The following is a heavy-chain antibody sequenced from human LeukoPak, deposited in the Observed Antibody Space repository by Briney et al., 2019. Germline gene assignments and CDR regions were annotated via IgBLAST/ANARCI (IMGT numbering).Heavy chain of an antibody. CDR2: IRGKGYSDPP. V-gene: IGHV3-73*01. J-gene: IGHJ6*02. D-gene: IGHD2-15*01. Sequence: GGSLKLSCAASGFTFSDSAIHWVRQASGKGLEWVGRIRGKGYSDPPAYAASVKGRFTISRDNSKNTLYLQMSSLRAEDTAVYFCVRGYSFGPYGMDVWGQGTTVTVSS. CDR1: GFTFSDSA. CDR3: VRGYSFGPYGMDV.